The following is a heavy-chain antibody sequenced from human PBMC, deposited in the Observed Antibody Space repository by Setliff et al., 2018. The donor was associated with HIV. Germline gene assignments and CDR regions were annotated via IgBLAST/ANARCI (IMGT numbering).Heavy chain of an antibody. CDR1: GGSISSGSYY. V-gene: IGHV4-61*02. J-gene: IGHJ6*03. D-gene: IGHD3-10*01. CDR3: ARVYYYGSPHMDV. CDR2: IYTSGST. Sequence: SETLSLTCTVSGGSISSGSYYWSWIRQPAGKGLEWIGRIYTSGSTNYNPSLKSRVTISVDTSKNQFSLKLSSVTAADTAVYYCARVYYYGSPHMDVWGKGTTVTVSS.